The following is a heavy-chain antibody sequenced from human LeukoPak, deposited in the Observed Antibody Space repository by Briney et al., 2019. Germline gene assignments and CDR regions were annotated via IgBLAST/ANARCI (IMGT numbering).Heavy chain of an antibody. CDR3: ARGGVPAAMGWFDP. CDR2: ISSSSPYI. V-gene: IGHV3-21*01. CDR1: GFTFSSYS. D-gene: IGHD2-2*01. J-gene: IGHJ5*02. Sequence: GGSLRLSCAASGFTFSSYSVNWVRQARGKGLEWVSSISSSSPYIYYADSLRGRFTISRDNAKNSLYLQMNSLRAEDTAVYYCARGGVPAAMGWFDPWGQGTLVTVSS.